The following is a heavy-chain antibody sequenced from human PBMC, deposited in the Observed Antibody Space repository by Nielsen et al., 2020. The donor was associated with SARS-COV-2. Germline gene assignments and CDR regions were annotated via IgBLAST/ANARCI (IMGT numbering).Heavy chain of an antibody. J-gene: IGHJ6*02. V-gene: IGHV3-9*01. CDR2: ISWNSGSI. D-gene: IGHD3-10*01. Sequence: VRQAPGKGLEWVSGISWNSGSIGYADSVKGRFTISRDNAKNSLYLQMNSLRAEDTAVYYCARHYYGSGSYYTPYYYYGMDVWGQGTTVTVSS. CDR3: ARHYYGSGSYYTPYYYYGMDV.